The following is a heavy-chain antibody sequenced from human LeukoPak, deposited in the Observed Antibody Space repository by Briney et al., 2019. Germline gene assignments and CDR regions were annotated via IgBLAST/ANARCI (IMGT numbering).Heavy chain of an antibody. CDR2: ISRSSSSA. D-gene: IGHD1-26*01. CDR1: GFTFTTYS. V-gene: IGHV3-48*04. J-gene: IGHJ4*02. Sequence: GGSLRLSCAASGFTFTTYSMIWVRQAPGKGLEWVSYISRSSSSAHYADSVKGRFTISRDNAKNSLYLQMNRLRAEDTAVYYCTRGSQWELLGSCDYWGQGTLVAVSS. CDR3: TRGSQWELLGSCDY.